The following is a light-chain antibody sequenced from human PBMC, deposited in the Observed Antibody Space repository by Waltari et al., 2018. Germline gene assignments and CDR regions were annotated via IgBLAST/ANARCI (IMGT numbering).Light chain of an antibody. Sequence: QLVLTQSPSASASLGASVKLTCTLSSGHSSYAIAWHQQQPEKGPRYLMKLNSDGSHSKGDGIPDLCSGSSSGAERYLTISSLQSEDEAYYYWQTWGTGIRVFGVGTKLTVL. CDR2: LNSDGSH. CDR1: SGHSSYA. V-gene: IGLV4-69*01. J-gene: IGLJ3*02. CDR3: QTWGTGIRV.